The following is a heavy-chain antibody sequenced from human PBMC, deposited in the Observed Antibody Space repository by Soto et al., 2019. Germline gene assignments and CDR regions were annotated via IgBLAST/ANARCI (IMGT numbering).Heavy chain of an antibody. D-gene: IGHD3-3*01. J-gene: IGHJ4*02. Sequence: QVQLQESGPRLVKPSETLSLTCTVSGGSISGDYWTWIRQPAGKGLEWIGRIYASGGTNYNPSLKSRVTLSVDTSKSQFSLKLTSVNAADTAIYYCAKVTWSGYFTYWGQGILVTVSS. CDR1: GGSISGDY. V-gene: IGHV4-4*07. CDR2: IYASGGT. CDR3: AKVTWSGYFTY.